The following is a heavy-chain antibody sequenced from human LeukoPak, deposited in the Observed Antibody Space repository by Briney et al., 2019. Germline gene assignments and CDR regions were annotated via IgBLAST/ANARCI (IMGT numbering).Heavy chain of an antibody. CDR2: ISGSGGST. J-gene: IGHJ3*02. D-gene: IGHD2-15*01. CDR3: AKDLGCSGGSCYSDAFDI. V-gene: IGHV3-23*01. CDR1: GFTFSSYA. Sequence: PGGSLRLSCAASGFTFSSYAMSWVRQAPGKGLEWVSAISGSGGSTYYADSVKGRLTISRDNSKNTLYLQMNSLRAEDTAVYYCAKDLGCSGGSCYSDAFDIWGQGTMVTVSS.